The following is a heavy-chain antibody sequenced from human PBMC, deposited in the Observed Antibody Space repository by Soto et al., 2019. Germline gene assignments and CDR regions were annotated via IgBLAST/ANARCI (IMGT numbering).Heavy chain of an antibody. D-gene: IGHD2-15*01. CDR2: SRNKPNSYTT. Sequence: EVQLVESGGGLVQPGGSLRLSCAASGFTFSDHYMDWVRQAPGKGLEWVGRSRNKPNSYTTEYGASVKGRFTISRDDSKNSLYLQMNSLKTEDTAVDYCARGRIASTYYFDYWGQGTLVTVSS. CDR1: GFTFSDHY. J-gene: IGHJ4*02. CDR3: ARGRIASTYYFDY. V-gene: IGHV3-72*01.